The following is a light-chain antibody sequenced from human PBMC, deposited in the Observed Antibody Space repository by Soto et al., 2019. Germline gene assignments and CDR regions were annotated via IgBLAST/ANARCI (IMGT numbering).Light chain of an antibody. V-gene: IGLV2-14*01. CDR1: SSDVGGYDY. CDR2: EVS. CDR3: SSYTTSSSYV. J-gene: IGLJ1*01. Sequence: QSVLTQPASVSGSPGQSITMSCTGTSSDVGGYDYVSWYQQHPGEVPKLIIFEVSSRPAWISNRLSASKSGNTASLTISGLQAEDEADYYCSSYTTSSSYVFGTGTKV.